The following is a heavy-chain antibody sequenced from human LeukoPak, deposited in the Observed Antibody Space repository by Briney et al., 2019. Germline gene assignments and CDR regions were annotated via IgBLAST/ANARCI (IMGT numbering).Heavy chain of an antibody. CDR2: ISSSSSYI. CDR1: GFTFSSYS. J-gene: IGHJ4*02. V-gene: IGHV3-21*01. CDR3: ARTKRVTPFDY. Sequence: GGSLRLSCAASGFTFSSYSMNWVRLAPGKGLEWVSSISSSSSYIYYADSVKGRFTISRDNAKNSLYLQMNSLRAEDTAVYYCARTKRVTPFDYWGQGTLVTASS. D-gene: IGHD4-11*01.